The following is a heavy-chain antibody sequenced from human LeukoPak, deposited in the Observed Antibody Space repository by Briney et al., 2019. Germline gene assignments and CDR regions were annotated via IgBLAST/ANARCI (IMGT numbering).Heavy chain of an antibody. CDR2: INHSGST. V-gene: IGHV4-34*01. D-gene: IGHD3-3*01. Sequence: PSETLSLTCAVYGGSFSGYYWSWIRQPPGKGLEWIGEINHSGSTNYNPSLKSRVTISVDTSKNQFSLKLSSVTAADTAVYYCARHSAFFGVVIIKGRVRGPFDYWGQGTLVTVSS. J-gene: IGHJ4*02. CDR3: ARHSAFFGVVIIKGRVRGPFDY. CDR1: GGSFSGYY.